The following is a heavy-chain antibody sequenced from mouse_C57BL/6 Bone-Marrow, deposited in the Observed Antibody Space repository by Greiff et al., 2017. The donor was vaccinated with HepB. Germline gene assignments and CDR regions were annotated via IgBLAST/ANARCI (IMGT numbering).Heavy chain of an antibody. D-gene: IGHD2-4*01. CDR3: AREGYYDYDESFAY. CDR1: GNTFTSYW. CDR2: IHPNSGST. V-gene: IGHV1-64*01. J-gene: IGHJ3*01. Sequence: QVQLQQSGAELVKPGASVKLSCKASGNTFTSYWMHWVKQRPGQGLEWIGMIHPNSGSTNYNEKFKSKATLTVDKSSSTAYMQLSSLTSEDSAVYYCAREGYYDYDESFAYWGQGTLVTVSA.